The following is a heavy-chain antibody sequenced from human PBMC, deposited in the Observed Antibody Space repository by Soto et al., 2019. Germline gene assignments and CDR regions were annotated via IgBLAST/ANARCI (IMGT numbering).Heavy chain of an antibody. V-gene: IGHV3-7*05. D-gene: IGHD2-21*02. CDR1: GFAFSSYW. CDR3: ARAPQVTTFHYGMDV. CDR2: IEEDGNER. Sequence: PGGSLRLSCTASGFAFSSYWMNWVRRAPGKGLEWVASIEEDGNERDYVDSVKGRFTISRDNAMNSVYLQMNSLRAEDTAIYYCARAPQVTTFHYGMDVSDQGTTVTVSS. J-gene: IGHJ6*02.